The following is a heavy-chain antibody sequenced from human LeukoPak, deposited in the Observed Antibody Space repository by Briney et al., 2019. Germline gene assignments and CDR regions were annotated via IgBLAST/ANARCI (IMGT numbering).Heavy chain of an antibody. CDR3: AKDKGGHGTVAASLAY. CDR1: LFIVGSNY. CDR2: IYSGGST. D-gene: IGHD6-19*01. J-gene: IGHJ4*02. V-gene: IGHV3-66*01. Sequence: GGSLRLSCVASLFIVGSNYMSSVRQAPGKGLEWVSLIYSGGSTNYADSVKGRFTTSRDNSKNTLYLQMNSLRAEDTAVYYCAKDKGGHGTVAASLAYWGQGTLVTVSS.